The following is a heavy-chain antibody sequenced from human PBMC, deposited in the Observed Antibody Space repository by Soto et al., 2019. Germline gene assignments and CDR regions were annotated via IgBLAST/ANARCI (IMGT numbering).Heavy chain of an antibody. V-gene: IGHV3-33*01. CDR3: ARGYIVGATIGWFDP. CDR1: GFTFSSYG. Sequence: GGSLRLSCAASGFTFSSYGMHWVRQASGKGLEWVAVIWYDGSNKYYADSVKGRFTISRDNSKNTLYLQMNSLRAEDTAVYYCARGYIVGATIGWFDPWGQGTLVTVSS. J-gene: IGHJ5*02. CDR2: IWYDGSNK. D-gene: IGHD1-26*01.